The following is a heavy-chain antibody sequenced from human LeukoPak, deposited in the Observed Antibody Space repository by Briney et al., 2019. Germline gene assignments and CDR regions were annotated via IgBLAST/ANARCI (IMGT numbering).Heavy chain of an antibody. J-gene: IGHJ5*02. CDR2: ISVYNGNT. Sequence: ASVKVSCKASGYTFTSYYMHWVRQAPGQGLEWMGWISVYNGNTNYAQKLQGRVTMTTDTSTSTAYMELRSLRSDDTAVYYCARRYGENWFDPWGQGTLVTVSS. CDR1: GYTFTSYY. CDR3: ARRYGENWFDP. D-gene: IGHD4-17*01. V-gene: IGHV1-18*04.